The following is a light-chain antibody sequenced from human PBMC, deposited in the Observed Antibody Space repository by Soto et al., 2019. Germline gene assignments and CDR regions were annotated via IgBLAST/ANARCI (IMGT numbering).Light chain of an antibody. V-gene: IGKV3-15*01. J-gene: IGKJ1*01. CDR3: HQYSNWPPGT. CDR1: QSVGSN. CDR2: DTS. Sequence: IVMTQSPATLSVYPGERVTLSCRSSQSVGSNLPCYQQEAGQAPILLVYDTSTRATGIPATFSASASGTELNFSMRELWSEDFAFYYCHQYSNWPPGTFGQGTKVDIK.